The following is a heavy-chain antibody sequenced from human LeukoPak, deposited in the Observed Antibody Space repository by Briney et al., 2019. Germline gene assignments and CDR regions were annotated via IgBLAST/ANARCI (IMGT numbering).Heavy chain of an antibody. CDR3: ARGRITMVRGARYAMDV. J-gene: IGHJ6*04. D-gene: IGHD3-10*01. V-gene: IGHV4-34*01. CDR2: INHSGST. Sequence: SETLSLTCAVYGGSFSGYYWSWIRQPPGKGLEWIGEINHSGSTNYSPSLKSRVTISVDTSKNQFSLKLSSVTAADTAVYYCARGRITMVRGARYAMDVWGKGTTVTVSS. CDR1: GGSFSGYY.